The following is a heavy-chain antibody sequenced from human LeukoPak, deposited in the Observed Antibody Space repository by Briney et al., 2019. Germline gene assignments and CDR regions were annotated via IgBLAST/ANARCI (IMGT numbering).Heavy chain of an antibody. V-gene: IGHV3-23*01. CDR1: GFTFSSYA. J-gene: IGHJ6*03. CDR3: AKHNSSWYYMDV. Sequence: GGSLRLSCAASGFTFSSYAMSWVRQAPGKGLEWVSAISSSGGTTHYADSVKGRFTISRDNSKKTLYVQMNSLRAEDTAVYYCAKHNSSWYYMDVWGKGTTVTVSS. CDR2: ISSSGGTT. D-gene: IGHD6-13*01.